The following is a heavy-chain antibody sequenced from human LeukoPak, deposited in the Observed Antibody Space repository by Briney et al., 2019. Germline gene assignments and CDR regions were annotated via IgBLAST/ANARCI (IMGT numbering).Heavy chain of an antibody. Sequence: GGSLRLSCEASGFTFSTYSMNWVRQSPGKGLEWVSSISGSGGSTYYADSVKGRFSISRDNSKNTLDLQMTGLRAEDTALYYCAKGGQNYDFWRFDYWGQGTLVTVSS. V-gene: IGHV3-23*01. CDR3: AKGGQNYDFWRFDY. J-gene: IGHJ4*02. D-gene: IGHD3-3*01. CDR2: ISGSGGST. CDR1: GFTFSTYS.